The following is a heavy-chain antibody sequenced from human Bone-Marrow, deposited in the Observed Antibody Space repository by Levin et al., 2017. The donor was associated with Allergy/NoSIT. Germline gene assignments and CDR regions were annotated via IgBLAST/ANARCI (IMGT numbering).Heavy chain of an antibody. CDR1: GGSIHYYY. Sequence: PSQTLSLTCTVSGGSIHYYYWNWIRLSPGKRLDWIGYSYSSGRTTYNPSLESRVSISVDTSNNQFSLKMTSVTTADTAVYFCARGLWTGEPHFDLWGQGALVTVSS. D-gene: IGHD3-10*01. V-gene: IGHV4-59*01. CDR3: ARGLWTGEPHFDL. J-gene: IGHJ4*02. CDR2: SYSSGRT.